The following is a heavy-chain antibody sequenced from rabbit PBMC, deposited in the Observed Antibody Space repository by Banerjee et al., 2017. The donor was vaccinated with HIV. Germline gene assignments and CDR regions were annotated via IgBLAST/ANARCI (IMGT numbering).Heavy chain of an antibody. CDR2: IYSGSSNGP. D-gene: IGHD1-1*01. CDR3: ARGVYIGGTIPTYFNL. CDR1: GFSFSSYW. J-gene: IGHJ4*01. Sequence: QEQLEESGGDLVKPEGSLTLTCTASGFSFSSYWMCWVRQAPGKGLEWIACIYSGSSNGPYYASWAKSRFTFSKTSSTTVTLQMTSLTAADTATYFFARGVYIGGTIPTYFNLWGPGTLVTVS. V-gene: IGHV1S45*01.